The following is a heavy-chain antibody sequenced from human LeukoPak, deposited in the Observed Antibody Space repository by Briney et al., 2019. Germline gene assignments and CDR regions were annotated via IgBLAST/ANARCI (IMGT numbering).Heavy chain of an antibody. CDR1: GDSISGYY. D-gene: IGHD3-3*01. Sequence: PSETLSLTCAVSGDSISGYYLSWVRQPPGKGLEWIGYIYYTGSTTYNPSLKSRVTISVDASKNQFSLKLSSVTAADTAVYYCARLLYYDFWSGYVNWFDPWGQGTLVTVSS. V-gene: IGHV4-59*12. J-gene: IGHJ5*02. CDR3: ARLLYYDFWSGYVNWFDP. CDR2: IYYTGST.